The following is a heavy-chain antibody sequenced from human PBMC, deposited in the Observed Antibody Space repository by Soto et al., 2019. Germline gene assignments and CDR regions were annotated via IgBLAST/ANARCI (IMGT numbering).Heavy chain of an antibody. CDR2: IKSKTDGGTT. Sequence: GGSLRLSCAASGFTFSNAWMSWVRQAPGKGLEWVGRIKSKTDGGTTDYAAPVKDRFTISRDDSKNTLYLQMNSLKTEDTAVYYCTTRSRASGYYAFDIWGQGTMVTVSS. J-gene: IGHJ3*02. D-gene: IGHD3-3*01. V-gene: IGHV3-15*01. CDR3: TTRSRASGYYAFDI. CDR1: GFTFSNAW.